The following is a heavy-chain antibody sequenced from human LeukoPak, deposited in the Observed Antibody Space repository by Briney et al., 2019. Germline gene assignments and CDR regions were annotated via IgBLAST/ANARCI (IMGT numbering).Heavy chain of an antibody. CDR1: GINFRSSG. V-gene: IGHV3-30*02. Sequence: GGSLRLSCAASGINFRSSGMHWVRQAPGKGLEWVTFIQNDGSDKYYAASVKGRFTISRDNSKNTVYLHMASLRADDTALYYCAREGGRAVPGRFDQWGQGTLVTISS. J-gene: IGHJ4*02. D-gene: IGHD6-13*01. CDR3: AREGGRAVPGRFDQ. CDR2: IQNDGSDK.